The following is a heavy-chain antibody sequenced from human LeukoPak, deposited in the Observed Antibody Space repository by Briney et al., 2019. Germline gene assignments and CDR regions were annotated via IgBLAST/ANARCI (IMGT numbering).Heavy chain of an antibody. V-gene: IGHV1-69*13. D-gene: IGHD7-27*01. Sequence: SVTVSCKASGGTFSSYAISWVRQAPGQGLEWMGGIIPIFGTANYAQKFQGRVTITADESTSTAYMELSSLRSEDTAVYYCARTSGVPGGYYGMDVWGQGTTVTVSS. J-gene: IGHJ6*02. CDR3: ARTSGVPGGYYGMDV. CDR2: IIPIFGTA. CDR1: GGTFSSYA.